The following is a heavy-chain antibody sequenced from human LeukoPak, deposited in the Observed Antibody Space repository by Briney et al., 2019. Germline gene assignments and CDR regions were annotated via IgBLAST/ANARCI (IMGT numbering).Heavy chain of an antibody. CDR2: TYYRSKWYN. V-gene: IGHV6-1*01. CDR1: GDSVSSNSAA. J-gene: IGHJ4*02. Sequence: SQTLSLTCAISGDSVSSNSAAWNWIRQSPSRGLEWLGRTYYRSKWYNDYAVSVKSRITINPDTSKNQFSLQLNSVTPEDTAVYYCAREANYYDSSGYYYRDDNCFDYWGQGTLVTVSS. D-gene: IGHD3-22*01. CDR3: AREANYYDSSGYYYRDDNCFDY.